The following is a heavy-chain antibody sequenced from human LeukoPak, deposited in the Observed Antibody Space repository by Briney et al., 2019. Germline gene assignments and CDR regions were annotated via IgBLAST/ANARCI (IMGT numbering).Heavy chain of an antibody. Sequence: GESLKISCKGSGYSFTTYWIAWVRQMPGKGLEWMGIIYPGDSDTRYSPSFQGQVTISADKSISTAYLQWSSLKASDTAMYYCARIQEIGGSYFDYWGQGTLVTVSS. D-gene: IGHD1-26*01. J-gene: IGHJ4*02. CDR1: GYSFTTYW. CDR2: IYPGDSDT. CDR3: ARIQEIGGSYFDY. V-gene: IGHV5-51*01.